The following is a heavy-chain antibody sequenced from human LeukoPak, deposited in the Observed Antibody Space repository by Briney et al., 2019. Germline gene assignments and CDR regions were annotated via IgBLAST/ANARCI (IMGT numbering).Heavy chain of an antibody. Sequence: GGSLRLSCAASGFTFSSYSMNWVRQAPGKGLEWVSYISSNSSTIYYADSVKGRFTISRDNAKNSLYLQMNSLRAEDTAVYYCARDHLYSSGSPPLDWGQGTLVTVSS. CDR2: ISSNSSTI. J-gene: IGHJ4*02. D-gene: IGHD3-10*01. V-gene: IGHV3-48*04. CDR3: ARDHLYSSGSPPLD. CDR1: GFTFSSYS.